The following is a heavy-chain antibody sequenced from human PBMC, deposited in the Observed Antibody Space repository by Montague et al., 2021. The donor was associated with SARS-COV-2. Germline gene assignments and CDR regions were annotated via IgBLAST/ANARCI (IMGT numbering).Heavy chain of an antibody. D-gene: IGHD4-17*01. CDR2: IDWDDDK. J-gene: IGHJ6*02. V-gene: IGHV2-70*11. Sequence: PALVKPTQTLTLTCTFSGFSLSTSGICVSWIRQPPGKALEWLARIDWDDDKYYSTSLKTRLTISKDTSKNQVVLTMTNMDPVDTATYYCARTMTTVTTAYGLGDCYYGMDVWGQGTTVTVSS. CDR3: ARTMTTVTTAYGLGDCYYGMDV. CDR1: GFSLSTSGIC.